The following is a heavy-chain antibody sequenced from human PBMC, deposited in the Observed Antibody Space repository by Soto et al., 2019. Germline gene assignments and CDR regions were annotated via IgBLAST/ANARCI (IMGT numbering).Heavy chain of an antibody. CDR3: ARVYCSGGRCYYYMDV. Sequence: QVQLVQSGAEVKKPGASVKVSCKASGYTFTSYGIRWVRQAPGQGLEWMGWLSAYNGNTNYAQKFQGRVTMTTDTSTSTAYMELRSLSSDDTAVYYCARVYCSGGRCYYYMDVWGKGTTVTVSS. CDR1: GYTFTSYG. CDR2: LSAYNGNT. J-gene: IGHJ6*03. V-gene: IGHV1-18*01. D-gene: IGHD2-15*01.